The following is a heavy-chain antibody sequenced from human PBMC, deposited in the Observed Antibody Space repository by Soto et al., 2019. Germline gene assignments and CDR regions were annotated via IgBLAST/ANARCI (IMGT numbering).Heavy chain of an antibody. CDR1: GGTFSSHS. Sequence: QVQLVQSGAEVKKPGSSVKVSCKVSGGTFSSHSINWVRQAPGQGLEWMGGIIPIFGTENYAQKFPGSVMITAEESTRTAHMELSRLTSEDTALYYCSTSVYCSTTRSYYYYGLDVWGQGTTVIVSS. CDR3: STSVYCSTTRSYYYYGLDV. CDR2: IIPIFGTE. J-gene: IGHJ6*02. V-gene: IGHV1-69*01. D-gene: IGHD2-2*01.